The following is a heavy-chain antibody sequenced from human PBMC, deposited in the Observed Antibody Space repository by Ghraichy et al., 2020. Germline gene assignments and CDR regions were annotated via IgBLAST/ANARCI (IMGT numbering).Heavy chain of an antibody. Sequence: ASVKVSCKASGYTFIGYYMHWVRQAPGQGLEWMGWINPNSGDTNYAQKFQGWVTMTRDTSISTAYMELNRLRSDDTAVYYCARDLAAAGSYYYYGMAVWGRGTTVTVSS. CDR1: GYTFIGYY. CDR3: ARDLAAAGSYYYYGMAV. D-gene: IGHD6-13*01. V-gene: IGHV1-2*04. J-gene: IGHJ6*02. CDR2: INPNSGDT.